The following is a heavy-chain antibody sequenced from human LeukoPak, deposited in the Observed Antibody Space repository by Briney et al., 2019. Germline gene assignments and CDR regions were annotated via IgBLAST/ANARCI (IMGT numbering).Heavy chain of an antibody. J-gene: IGHJ4*02. D-gene: IGHD3-22*01. CDR1: GFTFSSYS. CDR2: ISSSSSTI. Sequence: QPGGSLRLSCAASGFTFSSYSMNWVRQAPGEGLEWVSYISSSSSTIYYADSVKGRFTISRDNAKNSLYLQMNSLRAEDTAVYYCARERSSAYWGQGTLVTVSS. CDR3: ARERSSAY. V-gene: IGHV3-48*01.